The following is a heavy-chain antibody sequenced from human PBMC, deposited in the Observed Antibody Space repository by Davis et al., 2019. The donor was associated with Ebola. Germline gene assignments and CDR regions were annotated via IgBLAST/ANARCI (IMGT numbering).Heavy chain of an antibody. CDR1: GGSVSSGSYY. D-gene: IGHD6-13*01. J-gene: IGHJ5*02. Sequence: MPSETLSLTCTVSGGSVSSGSYYWSWIRQPPGKGLEWIGYIYYRGYTYYNPSLKSRVIMSVDTSKNQFSLKLRSLTAADTAVYYCARGEAEAVFSYNWFDPWGQGTLVTVSS. CDR2: IYYRGYT. CDR3: ARGEAEAVFSYNWFDP. V-gene: IGHV4-61*01.